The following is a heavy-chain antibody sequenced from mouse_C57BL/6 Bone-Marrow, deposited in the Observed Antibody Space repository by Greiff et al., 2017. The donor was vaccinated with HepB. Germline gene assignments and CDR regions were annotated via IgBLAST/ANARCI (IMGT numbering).Heavy chain of an antibody. Sequence: VHVKQSGTVLARPGASVKMSCKTSGYTFTSYWMHWVKQRPGQGLEWIGAIYPGNSDTSYNQKFKGKTKLTAVTSASTAYMELSSLTNEDAAVYYCTRFTLGQGLQYYFDDWGQGTTLTVSS. CDR2: IYPGNSDT. D-gene: IGHD4-1*01. CDR1: GYTFTSYW. CDR3: TRFTLGQGLQYYFDD. J-gene: IGHJ2*01. V-gene: IGHV1-5*01.